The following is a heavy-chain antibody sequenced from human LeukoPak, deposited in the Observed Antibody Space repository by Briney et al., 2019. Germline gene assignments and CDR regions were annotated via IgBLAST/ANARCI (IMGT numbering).Heavy chain of an antibody. V-gene: IGHV3-53*01. J-gene: IGHJ6*02. Sequence: GGSLRLSCAASGFTVSNNYMNWVRQPPGKGLEWVSVIYRGGSKYYADSVKGRFTISRDNSKNTLYLQMNSLRAEDTAVYYCVRGYSSAYYNYYGMDVWGQGTTVTVSS. CDR2: IYRGGSK. D-gene: IGHD5-18*01. CDR1: GFTVSNNY. CDR3: VRGYSSAYYNYYGMDV.